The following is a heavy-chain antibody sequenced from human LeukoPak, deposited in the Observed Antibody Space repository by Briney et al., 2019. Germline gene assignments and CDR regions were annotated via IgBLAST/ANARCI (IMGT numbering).Heavy chain of an antibody. CDR2: ISAYNGNT. CDR3: ARGYYDFWSGSHYFDY. J-gene: IGHJ4*02. D-gene: IGHD3-3*01. Sequence: ASVKVSCTASGYTFTSYGISWVRQAPGQGLEWMGWISAYNGNTNYAQKLQGRVTMTTDTSTSTAYMELRSLRSDGTAVYYCARGYYDFWSGSHYFDYWGQGTLVTVSS. V-gene: IGHV1-18*01. CDR1: GYTFTSYG.